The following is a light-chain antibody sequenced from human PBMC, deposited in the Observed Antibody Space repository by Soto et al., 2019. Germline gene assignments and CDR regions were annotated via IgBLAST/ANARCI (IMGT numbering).Light chain of an antibody. CDR1: HDISTY. CDR3: QQLKNYPIT. V-gene: IGKV1-9*01. J-gene: IGKJ5*01. CDR2: EAS. Sequence: SVGDIVTITFRAIHDISTYLAWYQQKPGKAPKLMIYEASTLQSGVPSRFSGSGSGTELTLTISSLQPEDFATYYCQQLKNYPITFGQGTRLEIK.